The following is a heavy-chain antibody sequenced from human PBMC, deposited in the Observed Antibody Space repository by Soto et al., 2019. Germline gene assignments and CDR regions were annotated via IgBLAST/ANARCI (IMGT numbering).Heavy chain of an antibody. J-gene: IGHJ6*02. D-gene: IGHD3-3*01. CDR1: GGTFSSYA. V-gene: IGHV1-69*06. CDR2: IIPIFGTA. CDR3: ARQLFWSGYYTGYYYYGMDV. Sequence: GASVKVSCKASGGTFSSYAISWVRQAPGQGLEWMGGIIPIFGTANYAQKFQGRVTITADKSTSTAYMELSSLRSEDTAVYYCARQLFWSGYYTGYYYYGMDVWGQGTTVTVSS.